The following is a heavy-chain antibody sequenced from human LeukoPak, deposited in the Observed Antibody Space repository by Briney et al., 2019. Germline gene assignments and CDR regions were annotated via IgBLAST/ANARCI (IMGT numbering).Heavy chain of an antibody. Sequence: GGSLRLSCAASGFTFGSYDMHWVRQATGKGLEWVSAIGTAGDTYYPGSVKGRFTISRENAKNSLYLQMNSLRAGDTAVYYCARVDYGDYFFDYWGQGTLVTVSS. CDR1: GFTFGSYD. J-gene: IGHJ4*02. D-gene: IGHD4-17*01. V-gene: IGHV3-13*01. CDR2: IGTAGDT. CDR3: ARVDYGDYFFDY.